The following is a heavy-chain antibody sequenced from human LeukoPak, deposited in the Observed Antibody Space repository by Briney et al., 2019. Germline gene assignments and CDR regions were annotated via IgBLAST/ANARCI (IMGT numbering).Heavy chain of an antibody. V-gene: IGHV4-34*01. CDR3: ARGRRGAGRGFYLDY. J-gene: IGHJ4*02. Sequence: SETLSLTCAVYGGSFSGYYWSWIRKPPGKGLEWIGEINHSGSTNYNPSLKSRVTISVDTSKDQFSLKLSSVTAADTAVYYCARGRRGAGRGFYLDYWGQGTLVTVSS. CDR1: GGSFSGYY. D-gene: IGHD3-10*01. CDR2: INHSGST.